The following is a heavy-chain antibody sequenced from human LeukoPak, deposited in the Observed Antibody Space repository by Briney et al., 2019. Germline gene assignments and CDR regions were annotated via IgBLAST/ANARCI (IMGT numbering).Heavy chain of an antibody. D-gene: IGHD3-10*01. CDR3: AGPDGSGSYYTSEY. Sequence: GASVKVSCKASGYNFPGYYMHWVRQAPGQGLEWMGWINPNSGGTNYAQKFQGRVTMTRDTSISTAYMELSRLRSDDTAVYYCAGPDGSGSYYTSEYWGQGTLVTVSS. CDR1: GYNFPGYY. CDR2: INPNSGGT. V-gene: IGHV1-2*02. J-gene: IGHJ4*02.